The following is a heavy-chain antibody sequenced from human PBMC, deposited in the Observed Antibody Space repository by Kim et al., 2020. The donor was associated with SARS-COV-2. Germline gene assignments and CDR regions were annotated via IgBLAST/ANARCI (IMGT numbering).Heavy chain of an antibody. CDR1: GGSFSGYY. V-gene: IGHV4-34*01. D-gene: IGHD4-17*01. CDR3: ARRGLHNYGNYAMAY. Sequence: SESLSLTCAVYGGSFSGYYWSWIRQPPGKGLEWIGEINHSGSTNYNPSLKSRVTISVDTSKNQFSQKLSSVTAADTAVYYCARRGLHNYGNYAMAYWGQGTLVTVSS. J-gene: IGHJ4*02. CDR2: INHSGST.